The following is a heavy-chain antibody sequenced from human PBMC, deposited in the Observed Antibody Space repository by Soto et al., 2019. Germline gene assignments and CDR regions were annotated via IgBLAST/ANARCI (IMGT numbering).Heavy chain of an antibody. Sequence: GGSLRLSCSAYGFTFSEYSMHWVRQAPGKGLQYVSTISSDGDITYYADSVKGRFTISRDNSKNTLHLQMNSLRPEDTAVYYCVKVSTFYDILTGYYSTNFFDPWGQGTLVTVSS. CDR3: VKVSTFYDILTGYYSTNFFDP. D-gene: IGHD3-9*01. J-gene: IGHJ5*02. CDR1: GFTFSEYS. V-gene: IGHV3-64D*06. CDR2: ISSDGDIT.